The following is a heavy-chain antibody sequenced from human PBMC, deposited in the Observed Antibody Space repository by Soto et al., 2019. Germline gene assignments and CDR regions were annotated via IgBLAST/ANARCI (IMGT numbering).Heavy chain of an antibody. D-gene: IGHD6-6*01. CDR2: ISYDGSNK. V-gene: IGHV3-30-3*01. Sequence: QVQLVESGGGVVQPGRSLRLSCAASGFTFSSYAMHWVRQAPGKGLEWVAVISYDGSNKYYADSVKGRFTISRDNSKNTLYLQMNRLRAEDTAVYYCARDRGSSKNRYYYYYGMDVWGQGTTVTVSS. J-gene: IGHJ6*02. CDR3: ARDRGSSKNRYYYYYGMDV. CDR1: GFTFSSYA.